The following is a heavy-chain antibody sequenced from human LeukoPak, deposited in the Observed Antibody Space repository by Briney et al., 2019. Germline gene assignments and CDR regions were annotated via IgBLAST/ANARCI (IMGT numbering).Heavy chain of an antibody. J-gene: IGHJ4*02. V-gene: IGHV3-30*14. CDR1: GFTFSSYA. CDR3: AKELSIAARPVFDY. CDR2: ISYGGSNK. Sequence: GGSLRLSCAASGFTFSSYAMHWVRQAPGKGLEWVAVISYGGSNKYYADSVKGRFTISRDNSKNTLYLQMNSLRAEDTAVYYCAKELSIAARPVFDYWGQGTLVTVSS. D-gene: IGHD6-6*01.